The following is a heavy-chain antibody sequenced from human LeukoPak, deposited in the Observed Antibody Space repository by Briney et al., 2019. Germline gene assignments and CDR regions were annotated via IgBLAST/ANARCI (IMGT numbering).Heavy chain of an antibody. D-gene: IGHD1-26*01. CDR1: GGSISSGDYY. J-gene: IGHJ4*02. V-gene: IGHV4-30-4*02. Sequence: SETLSLTCTVSGGSISSGDYYWSWIRQPPGKGLEWIGYIYYSGSTYYNPSLKSRVTISIDTSKNQFSLQMSSVTAADTAVYYCARAAYSGSYWDLDYWGQGTLVTVSS. CDR3: ARAAYSGSYWDLDY. CDR2: IYYSGST.